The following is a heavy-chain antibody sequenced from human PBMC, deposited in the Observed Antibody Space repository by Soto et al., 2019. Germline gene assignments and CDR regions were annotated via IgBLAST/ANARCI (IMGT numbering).Heavy chain of an antibody. D-gene: IGHD3-3*01. CDR2: ISSSSIYI. V-gene: IGHV3-21*01. Sequence: PGGSLRLSFAASGFSFRDYSMNWVGQAPGRGLEGVSSISSSSIYIHYADSVKVRFTISRDNAKNSLYLQMNSLRAEDTAVYYCARDRSLSLFRFSPDIMYXRGQVPTVTVS. CDR1: GFSFRDYS. J-gene: IGHJ6*02. CDR3: ARDRSLSLFRFSPDIMYX.